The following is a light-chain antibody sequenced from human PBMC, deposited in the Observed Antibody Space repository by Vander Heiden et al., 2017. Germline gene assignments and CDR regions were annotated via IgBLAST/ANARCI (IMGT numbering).Light chain of an antibody. CDR2: QDS. CDR3: QAWDSSTGVV. CDR1: KLGDKY. Sequence: SYELTQPPSVSVSPGQTASITCSGDKLGDKYACWYQQKPGQSPVLVIYQDSKRPSGIPERFSGSNSGNTATLTISGTQAMDEADYYCQAWDSSTGVVFGGGTKLTAL. J-gene: IGLJ2*01. V-gene: IGLV3-1*01.